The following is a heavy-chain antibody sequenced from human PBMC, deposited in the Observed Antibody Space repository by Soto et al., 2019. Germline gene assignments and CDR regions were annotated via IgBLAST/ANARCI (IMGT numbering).Heavy chain of an antibody. Sequence: QVQLQESGPGLVKPSQTLSLTCTVSGGSISSGGYYWSWIRQHPGKGLEWIGYIYYSGSTYYNPSLKSRVTISVDTSKNQFSLKLSSVTAADTAVYFCARWSAPAAMSHGRGENWFDPWGQGTLVTVSS. V-gene: IGHV4-31*03. D-gene: IGHD2-2*01. CDR1: GGSISSGGYY. J-gene: IGHJ5*02. CDR3: ARWSAPAAMSHGRGENWFDP. CDR2: IYYSGST.